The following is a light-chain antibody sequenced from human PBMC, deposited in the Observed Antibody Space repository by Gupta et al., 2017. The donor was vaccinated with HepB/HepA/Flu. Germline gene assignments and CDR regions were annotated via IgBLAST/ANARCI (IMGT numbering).Light chain of an antibody. Sequence: AIQLTQSPSSLSASVGDRVTFTCRASQGINSALAWYQQKPGKAPDLLIYSASSLESGVPSRFSGSGYGTDFTHTISSLQPEDSAIYYCQQFNNYPLTFGGGTKVEIK. J-gene: IGKJ4*01. CDR3: QQFNNYPLT. CDR2: SAS. V-gene: IGKV1D-13*01. CDR1: QGINSA.